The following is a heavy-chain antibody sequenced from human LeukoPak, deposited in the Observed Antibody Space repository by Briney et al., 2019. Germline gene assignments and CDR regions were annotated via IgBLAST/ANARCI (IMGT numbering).Heavy chain of an antibody. CDR3: ATASYSGWTASHDY. J-gene: IGHJ4*02. CDR1: GFAVSNNY. V-gene: IGHV3-66*01. Sequence: GGSPRLSCAASGFAVSNNYMSWVRQAPGKGLEWVSVLYSDGTTYYVDSVKGRFTISSDNSKNTLYLQMNNLRAEDTAVYYCATASYSGWTASHDYWGQGTLVTVFS. CDR2: LYSDGTT. D-gene: IGHD6-6*01.